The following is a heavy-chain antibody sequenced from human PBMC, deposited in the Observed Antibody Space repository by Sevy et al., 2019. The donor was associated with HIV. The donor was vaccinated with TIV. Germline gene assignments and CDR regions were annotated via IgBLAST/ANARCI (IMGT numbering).Heavy chain of an antibody. CDR1: GYTFTSYA. CDR2: INAGNGNT. V-gene: IGHV1-3*01. J-gene: IGHJ3*02. D-gene: IGHD3-3*01. CDR3: ARDYGGRFLEWLLYFAFDI. Sequence: ASVKVSCKACGYTFTSYAMHWVRQAPGQRLEWMGWINAGNGNTKYSQKFQGRVTITRDTSASTAYMELSSLRSEDTAVYYCARDYGGRFLEWLLYFAFDIWGQGTMVTVSS.